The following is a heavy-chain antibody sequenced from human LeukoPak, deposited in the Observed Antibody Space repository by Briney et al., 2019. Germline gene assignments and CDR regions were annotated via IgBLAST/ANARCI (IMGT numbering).Heavy chain of an antibody. J-gene: IGHJ4*02. CDR3: ARDGTEDY. CDR2: ISRYSNTI. V-gene: IGHV3-48*01. Sequence: PPGRSLRLSCAASGFTFSNYSMNWVRQAPGKGLEWISYISRYSNTIYYADSVKGRFTISRDNAKNSLYLQMNSLRAEDTAMYYCARDGTEDYWGQGTLVTVSS. D-gene: IGHD1-26*01. CDR1: GFTFSNYS.